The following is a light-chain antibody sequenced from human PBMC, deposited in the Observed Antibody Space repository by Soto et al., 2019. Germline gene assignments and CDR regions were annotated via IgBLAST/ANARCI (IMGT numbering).Light chain of an antibody. CDR2: AAS. Sequence: DIQMTQSPSSLSASVGDRVTITCRASRGISNYLAWFQQKPGKAPTSLIYAASSLQSGVPSKFSGSGSETDFTLTISSLQPEDFATYYCQQYNSYPFTFGGGTKVEIK. J-gene: IGKJ4*01. V-gene: IGKV1-16*02. CDR3: QQYNSYPFT. CDR1: RGISNY.